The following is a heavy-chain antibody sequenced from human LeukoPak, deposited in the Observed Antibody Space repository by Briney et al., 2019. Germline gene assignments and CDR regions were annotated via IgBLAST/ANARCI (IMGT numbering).Heavy chain of an antibody. CDR3: ARDLLPLRTRRGDY. V-gene: IGHV1-2*02. D-gene: IGHD2-15*01. Sequence: ASVKVSCKASGYTFTDYYMHWVRQAPGQGLEWMGWINPNSGGTNYAQKFQGRVTMTRDTSISTAYMELSRLRSDDTAVYYCARDLLPLRTRRGDYWGQGTLVTVSS. CDR2: INPNSGGT. CDR1: GYTFTDYY. J-gene: IGHJ4*02.